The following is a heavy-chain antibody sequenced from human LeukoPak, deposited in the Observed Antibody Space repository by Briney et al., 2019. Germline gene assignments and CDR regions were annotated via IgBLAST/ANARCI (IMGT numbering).Heavy chain of an antibody. J-gene: IGHJ4*02. V-gene: IGHV4-39*07. Sequence: SETLSLTCTVSGGSISSSSYYWGWIRQPPGKGLEWIGSIYYSGSTYYNPSLKSRVTISVDTSKNQFSLKLSSVTAADTAVYYCARDGGYDWGFSFDYWGQGTPVTVSS. CDR3: ARDGGYDWGFSFDY. D-gene: IGHD5-12*01. CDR1: GGSISSSSYY. CDR2: IYYSGST.